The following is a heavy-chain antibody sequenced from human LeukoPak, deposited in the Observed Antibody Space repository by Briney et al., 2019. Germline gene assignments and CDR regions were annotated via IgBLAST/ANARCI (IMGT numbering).Heavy chain of an antibody. CDR3: AKEGNPYSRELLYYFDY. J-gene: IGHJ4*02. Sequence: PGGSLRLSCAASGFTFSSYAMSWVRQAPGKGLEWVSAISGSGGSTYYADSVKGRFTISRDNSKNTLYLQMNSLRAEDTAVYYCAKEGNPYSRELLYYFDYWGQGTLVTVSS. CDR2: ISGSGGST. V-gene: IGHV3-23*01. CDR1: GFTFSSYA. D-gene: IGHD2-21*02.